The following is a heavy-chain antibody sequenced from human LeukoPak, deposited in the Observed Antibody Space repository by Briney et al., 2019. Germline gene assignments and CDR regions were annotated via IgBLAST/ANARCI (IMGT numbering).Heavy chain of an antibody. CDR3: ARASSWYPYAFDI. Sequence: SETLSLTCVVSGGSISSHYWSWIRQPPGKGLEWIGYIYFSGYTNYNPSLKSRVTISADTSNNQFSLRLSSVTAADTAVYYCARASSWYPYAFDIWGQGTMVTVSS. D-gene: IGHD6-13*01. CDR2: IYFSGYT. CDR1: GGSISSHY. V-gene: IGHV4-59*11. J-gene: IGHJ3*02.